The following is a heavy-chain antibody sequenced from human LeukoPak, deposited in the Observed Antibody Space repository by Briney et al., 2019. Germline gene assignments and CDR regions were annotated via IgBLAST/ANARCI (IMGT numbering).Heavy chain of an antibody. Sequence: GASVKVSCKASGYTFTGYYMHWVRQAPGQGLEWMGWINPNSGGTNYAQKFQGRVTMTRDTSISTAYMELSRLRSDDTAVYYCAREAPTVRGYSYGYDCWGQGTLVTVSS. V-gene: IGHV1-2*02. CDR3: AREAPTVRGYSYGYDC. J-gene: IGHJ4*02. CDR1: GYTFTGYY. D-gene: IGHD5-18*01. CDR2: INPNSGGT.